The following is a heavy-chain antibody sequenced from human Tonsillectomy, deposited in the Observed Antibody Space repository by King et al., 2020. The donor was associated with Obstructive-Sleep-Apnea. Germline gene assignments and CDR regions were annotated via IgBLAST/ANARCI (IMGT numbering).Heavy chain of an antibody. CDR2: ISGSGDST. Sequence: VQLVESGGGLVQPGGSLRLSCAASGFTFRSYAMSWVRQAPGKGLEWVSLISGSGDSTYYADSVKGRFTISRDNSKNTLYLQMNSLRAEDTAVYYCAKAPTVVSAFDYWGQGTLVTVSS. J-gene: IGHJ4*02. CDR1: GFTFRSYA. V-gene: IGHV3-23*04. CDR3: AKAPTVVSAFDY. D-gene: IGHD5/OR15-5a*01.